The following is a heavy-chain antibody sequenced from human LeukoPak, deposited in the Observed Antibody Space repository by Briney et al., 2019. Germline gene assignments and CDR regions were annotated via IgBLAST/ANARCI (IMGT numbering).Heavy chain of an antibody. Sequence: GGSLRLSCAASGFTFSSYAMSWVRQAPGKGLEWVSVISGGGGSTYYADSVKGRFSISRDNAKKLLYLQINSLRTEDTAVYYCARDPRDIVATLDYWGQGTLVTVSS. D-gene: IGHD5-12*01. CDR2: ISGGGGST. V-gene: IGHV3-23*01. CDR3: ARDPRDIVATLDY. J-gene: IGHJ4*02. CDR1: GFTFSSYA.